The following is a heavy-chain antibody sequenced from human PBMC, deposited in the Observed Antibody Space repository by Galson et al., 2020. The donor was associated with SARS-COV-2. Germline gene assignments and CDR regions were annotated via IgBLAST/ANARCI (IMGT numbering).Heavy chain of an antibody. CDR2: LYYSGRP. D-gene: IGHD7-27*01. CDR1: GGPVTSGGSS. V-gene: IGHV4-61*08. Sequence: SETLSLTCTVSGGPVTSGGSSWRWIRQPPGKGLEWIGSLYYSGRPNYNSSLKSRVTISTDTSKNQLSLKLSSVTAADTAVYYCARGLGNTYDYYGLDVWGPGTTVTVSS. J-gene: IGHJ6*02. CDR3: ARGLGNTYDYYGLDV.